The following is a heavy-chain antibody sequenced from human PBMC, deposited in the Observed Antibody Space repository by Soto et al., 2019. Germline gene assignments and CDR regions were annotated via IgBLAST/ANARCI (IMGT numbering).Heavy chain of an antibody. J-gene: IGHJ4*02. CDR3: ARQYYDSSGCYFFDY. CDR2: IYYAGST. D-gene: IGHD3-22*01. Sequence: SETLSLTCTVSGSSISSNVYYWAWIRQPPGKGLEWIGSIYYAGSTYSNPSLQSRVSISVDSSKNQFSLKVSSVTGADTAVYYCARQYYDSSGCYFFDYWGPGTLVTVSS. CDR1: GSSISSNVYY. V-gene: IGHV4-39*01.